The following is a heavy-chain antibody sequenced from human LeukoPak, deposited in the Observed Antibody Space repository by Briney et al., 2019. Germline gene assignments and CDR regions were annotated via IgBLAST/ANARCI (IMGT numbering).Heavy chain of an antibody. D-gene: IGHD4-17*01. Sequence: SEILSLTCTVSGGSIRSYYWSWSRQPRGKGLEWIGYIYYSGSTNYNPSLKGRSPISVDTSKNQFSLKLSSVTAADTAVYYCARHGDYLTYYYYGMDVWGKGTSFTVSS. J-gene: IGHJ6*04. CDR2: IYYSGST. CDR1: GGSIRSYY. CDR3: ARHGDYLTYYYYGMDV. V-gene: IGHV4-59*01.